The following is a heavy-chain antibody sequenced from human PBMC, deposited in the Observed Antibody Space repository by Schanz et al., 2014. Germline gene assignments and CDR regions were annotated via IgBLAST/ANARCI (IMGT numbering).Heavy chain of an antibody. CDR1: GFTFRSYA. CDR3: ARDPNTSAWLPYFDT. V-gene: IGHV3-33*08. Sequence: VQLLESGGGLVQPGGSLRLSCIGSGFTFRSYALGWVRQAPGKGLEWVAIIWYDGSNKYYADSVKGRFTISRDNSKNTVYLQMNSLRTDDTAMYYCARDPNTSAWLPYFDTWGQGTLVTVSS. J-gene: IGHJ4*02. D-gene: IGHD6-19*01. CDR2: IWYDGSNK.